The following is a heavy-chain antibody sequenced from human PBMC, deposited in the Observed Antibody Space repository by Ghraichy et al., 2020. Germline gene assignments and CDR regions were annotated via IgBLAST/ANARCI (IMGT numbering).Heavy chain of an antibody. Sequence: GGSLRLSCAASGFTFSSYGMHWVRQAPGKGLEWVAFIRYDGSNKYYADSVKGRFTISRDNSKNTLYLQMNSLRAEDTAVYYCAKDGAYGDYGGGNWFDPWGQGTLVTVSS. J-gene: IGHJ5*02. CDR3: AKDGAYGDYGGGNWFDP. D-gene: IGHD4-17*01. CDR1: GFTFSSYG. CDR2: IRYDGSNK. V-gene: IGHV3-30*02.